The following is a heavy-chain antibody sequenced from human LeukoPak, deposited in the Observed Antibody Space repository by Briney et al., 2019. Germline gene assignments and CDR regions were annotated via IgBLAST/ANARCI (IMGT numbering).Heavy chain of an antibody. CDR3: ARNGGRSSEIRGYSYGLNY. D-gene: IGHD5-18*01. J-gene: IGHJ4*02. V-gene: IGHV4-34*01. Sequence: PSETLSLTCAVYGGSFSGYYWSWIRQPPGKGLEWIGEINHSGSTNYNPSLKSRVTISVDTSKIQFSLKLSSVTAADTAVYYCARNGGRSSEIRGYSYGLNYWGQGTLVTVSS. CDR1: GGSFSGYY. CDR2: INHSGST.